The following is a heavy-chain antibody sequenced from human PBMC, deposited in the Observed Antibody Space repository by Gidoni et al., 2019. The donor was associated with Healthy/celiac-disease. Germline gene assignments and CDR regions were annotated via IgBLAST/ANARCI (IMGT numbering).Heavy chain of an antibody. CDR3: AKGGGQLVTGPDY. J-gene: IGHJ4*02. CDR2: SSGSGGST. V-gene: IGHV3-23*01. Sequence: EVQLLASGGGLVQPGGSLRLSCAASGSPFSSYAMSWVRQAPGQGREWVSASSGSGGSTYYADSVKGRLTISRDNSKKTLYLQMNSLRAEDTAVYYCAKGGGQLVTGPDYWGQGTLVTVSS. D-gene: IGHD6-6*01. CDR1: GSPFSSYA.